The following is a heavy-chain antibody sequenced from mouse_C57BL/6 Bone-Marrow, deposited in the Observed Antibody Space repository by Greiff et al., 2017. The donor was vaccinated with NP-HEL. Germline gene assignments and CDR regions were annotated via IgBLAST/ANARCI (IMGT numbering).Heavy chain of an antibody. V-gene: IGHV2-2*01. CDR2: IWSGGST. J-gene: IGHJ3*01. CDR3: ARQDDGYYLFAY. Sequence: VNLVESGPGLVQPSQSLSITCTVSGFSLTSYGVHWVRQSPGKGLEWLGVIWSGGSTDYNAAFISRLSISKDNSKSQVFFKMNSLQADDTAIYYCARQDDGYYLFAYWGQGTLVTVSA. CDR1: GFSLTSYG. D-gene: IGHD2-3*01.